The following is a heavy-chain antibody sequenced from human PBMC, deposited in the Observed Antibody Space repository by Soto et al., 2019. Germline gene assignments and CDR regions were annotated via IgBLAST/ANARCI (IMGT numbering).Heavy chain of an antibody. CDR2: ISGSDGRT. J-gene: IGHJ4*02. V-gene: IGHV3-23*01. CDR3: AKGVPQHTHLALFEY. CDR1: VFTFSSYA. D-gene: IGHD3-10*01. Sequence: XGSLRLSCASSVFTFSSYAMSCVRHSPGKGLEWVSTISGSDGRTYSTDSVKGRFTISRDNSRNTAYLQMNSLRVEDTAVYYCAKGVPQHTHLALFEYLGRATLVIVS.